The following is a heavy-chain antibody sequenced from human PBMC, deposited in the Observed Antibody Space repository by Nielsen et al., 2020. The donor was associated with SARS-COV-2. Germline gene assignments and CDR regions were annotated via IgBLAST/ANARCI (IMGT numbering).Heavy chain of an antibody. V-gene: IGHV4-34*01. CDR2: INHSGST. J-gene: IGHJ4*02. CDR1: GGSFSGYY. Sequence: GSLRLSCAVYGGSFSGYYWSWTRQPPGKGLEWIGEINHSGSTNYNPSLKSRVTISIDTSKNQFSLKMSSVTAADTAVYYCARGPVVTAIPGRFARRFDYWGQGTLVTVSS. CDR3: ARGPVVTAIPGRFARRFDY. D-gene: IGHD2-21*02.